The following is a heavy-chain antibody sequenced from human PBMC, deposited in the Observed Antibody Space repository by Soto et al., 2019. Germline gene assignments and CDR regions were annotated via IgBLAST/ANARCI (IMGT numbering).Heavy chain of an antibody. Sequence: QVQLQESGPGLVKPSETLSLTCTVSGASVYRGNYFWTWVRQPPGKGLEWVGFISYSGSTNYNPSLESRVTISVDTSKNQFSLKLNSVTAADTATYYCTRESMRYGMDVWGQGTTVTVSS. CDR1: GASVYRGNYF. J-gene: IGHJ6*02. CDR2: ISYSGST. V-gene: IGHV4-61*01. CDR3: TRESMRYGMDV.